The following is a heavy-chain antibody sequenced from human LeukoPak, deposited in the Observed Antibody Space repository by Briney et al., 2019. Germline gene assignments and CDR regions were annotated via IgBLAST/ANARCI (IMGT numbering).Heavy chain of an antibody. D-gene: IGHD6-13*01. CDR2: IYYSGST. Sequence: SETLSLTCTVSGGSISSYYWSWIRQPPGKGLEWIGYIYYSGSTNYNPSLKSRVTISVDTSKNQFSLKLSSVTAADTAVYYCARDSTRGMGTFDIWGQGTMVTVSS. CDR3: ARDSTRGMGTFDI. V-gene: IGHV4-59*01. J-gene: IGHJ3*02. CDR1: GGSISSYY.